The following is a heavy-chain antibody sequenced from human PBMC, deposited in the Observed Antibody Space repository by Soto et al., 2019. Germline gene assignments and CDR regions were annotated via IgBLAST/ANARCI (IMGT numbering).Heavy chain of an antibody. D-gene: IGHD3-10*01. CDR1: GYTFTSYA. V-gene: IGHV1-3*01. CDR3: ARASPVVRGVITNWFDP. CDR2: INAGNGNT. Sequence: GASVKVSCKASGYTFTSYAMHWVRQAPGQRLEWMGWINAGNGNTKYSQKFQGRVTITRDTSASTAYMELSSLRSEDTAVYYCARASPVVRGVITNWFDPWGQGTLVTSPQ. J-gene: IGHJ5*02.